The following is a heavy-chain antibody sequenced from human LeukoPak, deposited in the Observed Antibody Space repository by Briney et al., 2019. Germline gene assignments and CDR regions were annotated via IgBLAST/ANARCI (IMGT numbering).Heavy chain of an antibody. Sequence: ASVKVSCKASGYTFTGYYMHWVRQAPGQGLEWLGWINPNSGGTNYAQKFQGRVTMTRDTSISTAYMELSRLRSDDTAVYYCARDCSGGSCYQYYFDYWGQGTLVTVSS. V-gene: IGHV1-2*02. CDR2: INPNSGGT. D-gene: IGHD2-15*01. J-gene: IGHJ4*02. CDR1: GYTFTGYY. CDR3: ARDCSGGSCYQYYFDY.